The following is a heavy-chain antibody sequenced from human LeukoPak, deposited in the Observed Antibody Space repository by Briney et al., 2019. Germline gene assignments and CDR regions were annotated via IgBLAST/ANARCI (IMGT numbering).Heavy chain of an antibody. CDR1: GGSIDNYS. CDR2: IFYSGHT. CDR3: ARKPIVNSAWYYFDY. D-gene: IGHD3-22*01. V-gene: IGHV4-59*12. J-gene: IGHJ4*02. Sequence: SETLSLTCTVSGGSIDNYSWSWIRQPPGQGLEWIGYIFYSGHTNYNPSLKSRVTMSVDTSKNQFSLKLSSVTAADTAVYYCARKPIVNSAWYYFDYWGQGTLVTVSS.